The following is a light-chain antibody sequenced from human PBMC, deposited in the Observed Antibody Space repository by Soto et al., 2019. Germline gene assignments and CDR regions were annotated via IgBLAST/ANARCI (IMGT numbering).Light chain of an antibody. V-gene: IGKV1-5*01. CDR3: QQYNSYSRT. J-gene: IGKJ1*01. CDR2: AAS. CDR1: QSISSY. Sequence: QSPSSLSASVGDRVTITCRASQSISSYLNWYQQKPGKAPKLLIYAASSLQSGVPSRFSGSGSGTEFTLTISSLQPDDFATYYCQQYNSYSRTFGQGTKVDIK.